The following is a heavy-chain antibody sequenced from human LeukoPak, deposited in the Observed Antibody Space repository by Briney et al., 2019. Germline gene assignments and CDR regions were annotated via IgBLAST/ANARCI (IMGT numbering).Heavy chain of an antibody. D-gene: IGHD5-18*01. CDR3: ARGGAQLWFSSFDY. J-gene: IGHJ4*02. CDR2: IYYSVST. V-gene: IGHV4-59*01. CDR1: GGSISSYY. Sequence: SETLSLTCTVSGGSISSYYWSWIRQPPGKGLEWIGYIYYSVSTNYNPSLKSRVTISVDTSKNQFSLKLSSVTAADTAVYYCARGGAQLWFSSFDYWGQGTLVTVSS.